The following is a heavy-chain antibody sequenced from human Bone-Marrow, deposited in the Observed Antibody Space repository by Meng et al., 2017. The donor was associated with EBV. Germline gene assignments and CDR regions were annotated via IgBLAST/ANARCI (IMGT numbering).Heavy chain of an antibody. CDR3: ARGRSSGYSSGWALGY. J-gene: IGHJ4*02. V-gene: IGHV4-34*01. CDR2: INHSGST. Sequence: QVQLQRWGAGLLEPSGTLALPCAVDGGSVSGCYWSWIRQHPGKGLKWSGEINHSGSTNDNPSLKSRVTISVDTSKNQFSLKLSSVTAADTAVYYCARGRSSGYSSGWALGYWGQGTLVTVSS. D-gene: IGHD6-19*01. CDR1: GGSVSGCY.